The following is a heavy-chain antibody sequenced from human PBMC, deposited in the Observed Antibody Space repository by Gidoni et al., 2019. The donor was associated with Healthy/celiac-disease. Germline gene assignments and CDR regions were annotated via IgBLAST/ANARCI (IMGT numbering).Heavy chain of an antibody. Sequence: QVQLQESGPGLVKPSQTLSLTCTVSGGSISSGGYYWSWIRQNPGKGLEWIGYIYYSGSTYYNPSLKSRVTISADTSKNQFSLKVSSVTAADTAVYYCARDIMIRGKTGMDVWGQGTTVTVSS. D-gene: IGHD3-10*01. J-gene: IGHJ6*02. CDR3: ARDIMIRGKTGMDV. V-gene: IGHV4-31*03. CDR1: GGSISSGGYY. CDR2: IYYSGST.